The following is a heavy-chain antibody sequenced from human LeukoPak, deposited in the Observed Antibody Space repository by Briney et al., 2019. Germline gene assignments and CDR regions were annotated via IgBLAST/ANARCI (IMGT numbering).Heavy chain of an antibody. CDR3: ARGDGY. CDR1: GGSISSGSYY. J-gene: IGHJ4*02. CDR2: IYTSGST. Sequence: PSETLSLTCTVSGGSISSGSYYWSWIRQPAGKGLEWIGRIYTSGSTNYNPSLKSRVTISVDTSKNQFSLKLSSVTAADTAVYYCARGDGYWGQGTLVTVSS. D-gene: IGHD5-24*01. V-gene: IGHV4-61*02.